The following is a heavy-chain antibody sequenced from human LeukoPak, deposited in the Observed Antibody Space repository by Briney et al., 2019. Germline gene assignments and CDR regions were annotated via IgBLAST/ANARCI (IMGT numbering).Heavy chain of an antibody. Sequence: PSETLSLTCTVSGGSISSSSYYWGWIRQPPGKGLEWIGSIYYSGSTYYNPSLKSRVTISVDTSKNQFSLKVTSVTAADTAVYYCARDGGMSGSHWGRGILVSVSS. D-gene: IGHD3-16*01. CDR1: GGSISSSSYY. CDR3: ARDGGMSGSH. V-gene: IGHV4-39*07. CDR2: IYYSGST. J-gene: IGHJ4*02.